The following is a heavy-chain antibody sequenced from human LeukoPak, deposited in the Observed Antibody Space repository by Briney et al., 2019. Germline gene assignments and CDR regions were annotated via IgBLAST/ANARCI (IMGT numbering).Heavy chain of an antibody. V-gene: IGHV4-59*01. CDR3: ARRYSSSWSYYYGMDV. Sequence: SETLSLTCTVSGGSISSYYWSWIRQPPGRGLEWIGYIYYSGSTNYNPSLKSRVTISVDTSKNQFSLKLSSVTAADTAVYYCARRYSSSWSYYYGMDVWGQGTTVTVSS. CDR1: GGSISSYY. CDR2: IYYSGST. D-gene: IGHD6-13*01. J-gene: IGHJ6*02.